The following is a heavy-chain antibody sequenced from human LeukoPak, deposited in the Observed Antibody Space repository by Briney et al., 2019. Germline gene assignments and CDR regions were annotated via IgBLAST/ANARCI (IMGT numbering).Heavy chain of an antibody. Sequence: AESLSLTCTVSGGSINSSSYYWGWIRQPPGKELEWLGSIYFSGYIYQNPSQKSRFTISVDRSKNQFSLKLSSVTAADTALYYCARSIFIGTYSFDLWGQGTLVTVSS. V-gene: IGHV4-39*07. CDR1: GGSINSSSYY. CDR3: ARSIFIGTYSFDL. CDR2: IYFSGYI. J-gene: IGHJ4*02. D-gene: IGHD3-3*01.